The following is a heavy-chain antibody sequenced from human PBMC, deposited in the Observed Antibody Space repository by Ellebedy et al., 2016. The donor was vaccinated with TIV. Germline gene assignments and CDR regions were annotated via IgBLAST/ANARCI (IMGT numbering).Heavy chain of an antibody. Sequence: GGSLRLSCAASGFTFSIYAMSWVRQAPGKGLEWVSAISGSGGSTYYADSVKGRFTISRDNSQNTLYLQMNNLRAEDTAVYYCASLYSTSTYFDYWGQGTLVTVSS. CDR3: ASLYSTSTYFDY. D-gene: IGHD6-6*01. CDR2: ISGSGGST. V-gene: IGHV3-23*01. J-gene: IGHJ4*02. CDR1: GFTFSIYA.